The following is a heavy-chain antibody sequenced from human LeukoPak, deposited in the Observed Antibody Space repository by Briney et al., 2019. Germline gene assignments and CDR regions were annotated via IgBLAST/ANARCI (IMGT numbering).Heavy chain of an antibody. V-gene: IGHV3-30*18. J-gene: IGHJ6*02. CDR1: GFTFSSFS. D-gene: IGHD1-26*01. CDR2: ISYDGSNK. Sequence: PGSSLRLSCAATGFTFSSFSMHWVRQAPGKGLEWVAVISYDGSNKYYADSVKGRFTISRGNSKNTLYLQMNSLRTEDTAVYYCAKGRVGANGYYYYGMDVWGQGTTVSVSS. CDR3: AKGRVGANGYYYYGMDV.